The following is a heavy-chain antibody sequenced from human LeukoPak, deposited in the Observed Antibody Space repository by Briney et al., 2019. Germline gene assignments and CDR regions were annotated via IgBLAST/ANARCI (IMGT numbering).Heavy chain of an antibody. CDR1: GFTFSRYA. J-gene: IGHJ1*01. Sequence: PGGSLRLSCVASGFTFSRYAMNWVRQTPGKGLEWVSLIGTNEQRTHYADSVKGRFTISRDNSKNTLFLQMNSLRAEDTAVYSCAKDFDSTDLYDNADWGQGTLVTVSS. CDR2: IGTNEQRT. CDR3: AKDFDSTDLYDNAD. D-gene: IGHD6-19*01. V-gene: IGHV3-23*01.